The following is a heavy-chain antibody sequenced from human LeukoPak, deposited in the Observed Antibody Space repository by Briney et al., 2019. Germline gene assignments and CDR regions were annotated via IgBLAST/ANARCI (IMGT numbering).Heavy chain of an antibody. CDR3: ARGRSYANQRPQPFDP. D-gene: IGHD1-14*01. CDR2: INRSGST. J-gene: IGHJ5*02. V-gene: IGHV4-34*01. Sequence: SETLSLTCAVYGGSFSGYYWSWIRQPPGKGLEWIGEINRSGSTNFSPSLKSRVTISLDTSKNQFSLKLSSVTAADTAVYYCARGRSYANQRPQPFDPWGQGTLVTVSS. CDR1: GGSFSGYY.